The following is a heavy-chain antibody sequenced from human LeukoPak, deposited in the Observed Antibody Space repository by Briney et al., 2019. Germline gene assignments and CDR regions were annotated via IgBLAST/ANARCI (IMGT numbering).Heavy chain of an antibody. D-gene: IGHD3-22*01. J-gene: IGHJ4*02. CDR1: GITFSSYG. CDR2: ISGSGGTT. V-gene: IGHV3-23*01. CDR3: AKTNGYYSD. Sequence: GGSLRLPCAASGITFSSYGMNWVRQAPGKGLEWVSGISGSGGTTYYADSVKGRFTISRDNSKNSLSLQVSSLRAEDTAVYYCAKTNGYYSDWGQGTLVTVSS.